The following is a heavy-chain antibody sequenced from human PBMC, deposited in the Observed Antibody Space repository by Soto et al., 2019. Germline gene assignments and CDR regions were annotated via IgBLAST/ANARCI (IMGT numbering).Heavy chain of an antibody. J-gene: IGHJ4*02. Sequence: PSETLSLTCAVYGGSFSGYYWSWIRQPPGKGLEWIGEINHSGSTNYNPSLKSRVTISVDTSKSQFSLKLSSVTAADTAVYYCARGKGGFWSGYYNRPFDYWGQGTLVTVSS. D-gene: IGHD3-3*01. CDR2: INHSGST. CDR1: GGSFSGYY. V-gene: IGHV4-34*01. CDR3: ARGKGGFWSGYYNRPFDY.